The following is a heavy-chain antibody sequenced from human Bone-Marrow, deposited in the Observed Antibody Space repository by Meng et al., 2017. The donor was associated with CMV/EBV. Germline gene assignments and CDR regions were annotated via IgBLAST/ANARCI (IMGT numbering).Heavy chain of an antibody. D-gene: IGHD6-6*01. CDR3: ARTESSSPHFDY. J-gene: IGHJ4*02. CDR2: IYSGGST. CDR1: GFTVSSNY. V-gene: IGHV3-66*02. Sequence: GESLKISCAASGFTVSSNYMSWVRQAPGKGLEWVSVIYSGGSTYYADPVKGRFTISRDNSKNTLYLQMNSLRAEDTAVYYCARTESSSPHFDYWGQGTLVTVSS.